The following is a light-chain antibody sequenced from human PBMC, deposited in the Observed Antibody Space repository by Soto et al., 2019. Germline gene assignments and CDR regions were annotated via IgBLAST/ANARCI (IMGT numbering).Light chain of an antibody. Sequence: EIVLTQSPGTLSLSPGERATLSCRASQSVSSNYLAWYQQKPGQTPRLLSYGASSRATGIPDRFSGSGSGTDFTLTISRLEPEDFAVYYCQQYGSSPYTFGQGTQLESK. J-gene: IGKJ2*01. CDR1: QSVSSNY. V-gene: IGKV3-20*01. CDR2: GAS. CDR3: QQYGSSPYT.